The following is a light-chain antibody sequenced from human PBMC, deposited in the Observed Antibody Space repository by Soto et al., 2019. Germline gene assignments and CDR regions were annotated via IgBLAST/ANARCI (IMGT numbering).Light chain of an antibody. CDR3: QQRSNWPQT. CDR2: GAS. CDR1: QSVSNNY. Sequence: EIMLTQSPGTLSLSPGERATLSCRASQSVSNNYLAWYQQKPGQAPRLLIYGASNRATGIPDRFSGSGSGTDFTLTISSLEPEDFAVYYCQQRSNWPQTFGQGTKVDIK. V-gene: IGKV3D-20*02. J-gene: IGKJ1*01.